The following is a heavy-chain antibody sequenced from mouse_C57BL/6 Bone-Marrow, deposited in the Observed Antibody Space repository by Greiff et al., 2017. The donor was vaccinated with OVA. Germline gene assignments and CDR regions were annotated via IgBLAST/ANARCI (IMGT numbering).Heavy chain of an antibody. Sequence: EVHLVESEGGLVQPGSSMKLSCTASGFTFSDYYMAWVRQVPEKGLEWVANINYDGSSTYYLDSLKSRFIISRDNAKNILYLQMSSLKSEDTATYYCARIYYYGSSLDYWGQGTTLTVSS. CDR3: ARIYYYGSSLDY. D-gene: IGHD1-1*01. V-gene: IGHV5-16*01. CDR2: INYDGSST. CDR1: GFTFSDYY. J-gene: IGHJ2*01.